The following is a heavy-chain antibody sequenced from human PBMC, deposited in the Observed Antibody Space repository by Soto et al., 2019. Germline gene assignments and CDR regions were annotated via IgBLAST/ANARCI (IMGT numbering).Heavy chain of an antibody. CDR1: GYKFTNYG. CDR3: ARRARGNWAFDY. D-gene: IGHD3-16*01. CDR2: IYPGDSDT. Sequence: PGESMKVSCEGAGYKFTNYGSGWVRQMPGKGLEWMGIIYPGDSDTRYSPSFQGQVTFSADKSTTSAYLQWSSLKASDTAIYFCARRARGNWAFDYWGQGTLVTVS. V-gene: IGHV5-51*01. J-gene: IGHJ4*02.